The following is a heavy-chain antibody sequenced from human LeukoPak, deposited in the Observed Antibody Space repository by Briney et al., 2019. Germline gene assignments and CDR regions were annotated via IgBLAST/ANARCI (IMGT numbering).Heavy chain of an antibody. V-gene: IGHV1-46*01. Sequence: ASVKVSCKASGGTFSSYAISWVRQAPGQGLEWMGIINPSGGSTSYAQKFQGRVTMTRDTSTSTVYMELSSLRSEDTAVYYCARDFDPHYYGSGSYYEVWGQGTLVTVSS. J-gene: IGHJ4*02. CDR2: INPSGGST. CDR3: ARDFDPHYYGSGSYYEV. CDR1: GGTFSSYA. D-gene: IGHD3-10*01.